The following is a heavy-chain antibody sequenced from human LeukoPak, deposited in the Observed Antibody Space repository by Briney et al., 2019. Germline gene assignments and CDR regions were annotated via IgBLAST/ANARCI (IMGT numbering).Heavy chain of an antibody. CDR1: GGSISSYY. Sequence: SETLSLTCTVSGGSISSYYWTWIRQSAGKGLEWIGRINTSGSTNYNPSLRSRVTMSVNTSKNQFSLNLTTVTAADTAVYSCAREGGDPRWLDPWGQGTLVTVSS. CDR3: AREGGDPRWLDP. CDR2: INTSGST. D-gene: IGHD6-25*01. V-gene: IGHV4-4*07. J-gene: IGHJ5*02.